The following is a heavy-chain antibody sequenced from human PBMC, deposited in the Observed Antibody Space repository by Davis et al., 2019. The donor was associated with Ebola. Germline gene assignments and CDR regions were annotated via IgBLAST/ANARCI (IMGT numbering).Heavy chain of an antibody. D-gene: IGHD2-2*03. Sequence: GESLKISCAASGFTFSSYAMSWVRQAPGKGLEWVSAISGSGGSTYYADSVKGRFTISRDNSKNTLYLQMNSLRAEDTAVYYCAIKAGYCSSTSCRWGGGMDVWGQGTTVTVSS. V-gene: IGHV3-23*01. CDR2: ISGSGGST. CDR3: AIKAGYCSSTSCRWGGGMDV. J-gene: IGHJ6*02. CDR1: GFTFSSYA.